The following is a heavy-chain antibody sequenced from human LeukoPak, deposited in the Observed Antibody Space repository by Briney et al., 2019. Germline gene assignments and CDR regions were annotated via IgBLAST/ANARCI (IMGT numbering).Heavy chain of an antibody. J-gene: IGHJ5*02. Sequence: SETLSLTCTVSGGSINNYYWSWIRQPAGKGLEWIGRIYTSGSTNYNPSLKSRVTMSVDTSKNQFSLKLSSVTAADTAVYYCARDIPPYGDYGGNWFDPWGQGTLVTVSS. D-gene: IGHD4-17*01. CDR2: IYTSGST. CDR1: GGSINNYY. V-gene: IGHV4-4*07. CDR3: ARDIPPYGDYGGNWFDP.